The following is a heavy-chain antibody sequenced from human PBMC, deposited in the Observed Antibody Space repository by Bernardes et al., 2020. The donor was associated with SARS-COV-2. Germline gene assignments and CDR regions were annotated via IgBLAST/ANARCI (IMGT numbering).Heavy chain of an antibody. CDR2: IIPILGIA. J-gene: IGHJ3*02. CDR1: GGTFSSYT. D-gene: IGHD2-2*01. CDR3: ARGGCSSTSCSNAFDI. Sequence: SVKVSCKASGGTFSSYTISWVRQAPGQGLEWMGRIIPILGIANYAQKFQGRVTITADKSTSTAYMELSSLRSEDTAVYYCARGGCSSTSCSNAFDIWGQGTMVTVSS. V-gene: IGHV1-69*02.